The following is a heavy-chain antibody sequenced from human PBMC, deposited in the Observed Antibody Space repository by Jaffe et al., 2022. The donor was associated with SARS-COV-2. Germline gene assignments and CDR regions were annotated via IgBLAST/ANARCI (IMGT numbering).Heavy chain of an antibody. V-gene: IGHV4-39*01. CDR1: GGSISNSSYY. CDR3: ARGDVCGGSDPYHAFDI. CDR2: IYFSGTT. J-gene: IGHJ3*02. D-gene: IGHD2-15*01. Sequence: QLQLQESGPGLVKPSETLSLTCTVSGGSISNSSYYWGWIRQPPGKGLEWIGSIYFSGTTYYNPSLKSRVTLSVDTSKNQVSLKLTSVTAADTAVYYCARGDVCGGSDPYHAFDIWGQGTMVTVSS.